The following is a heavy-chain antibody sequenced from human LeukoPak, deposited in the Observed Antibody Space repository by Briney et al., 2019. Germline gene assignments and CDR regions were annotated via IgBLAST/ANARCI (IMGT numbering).Heavy chain of an antibody. J-gene: IGHJ4*02. CDR1: GYTFTSYY. V-gene: IGHV1-46*01. Sequence: GASVKVSCKASGYTFTSYYMHWVRQAPGQGLEWRGIINPSGGSTSYAQKFQGRVTMTRDKSTSKVYMELSSLRSEDTAVYYCARDEKVDTAMGYYFDYWGQGTLVTVSS. CDR2: INPSGGST. CDR3: ARDEKVDTAMGYYFDY. D-gene: IGHD5-18*01.